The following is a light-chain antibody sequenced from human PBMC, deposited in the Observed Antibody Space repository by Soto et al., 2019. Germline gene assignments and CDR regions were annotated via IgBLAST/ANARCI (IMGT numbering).Light chain of an antibody. CDR3: ESWDSNTRV. CDR1: SGHSSYT. CDR2: LEGSGSY. Sequence: QPVLTQSSSASASLGSSVKLTCTLSSGHSSYTIAWHQQQPGKAPRYLMKLEGSGSYNKGSGVPDRFSGSSSGADRYLTISNLQSEDEVDYYCESWDSNTRVFGGGTKVTVL. V-gene: IGLV4-60*03. J-gene: IGLJ2*01.